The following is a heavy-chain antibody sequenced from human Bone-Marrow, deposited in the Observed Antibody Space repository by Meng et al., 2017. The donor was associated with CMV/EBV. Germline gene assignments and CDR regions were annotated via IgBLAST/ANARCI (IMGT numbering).Heavy chain of an antibody. CDR3: ASTYYDFWSGYHTGVDV. Sequence: ASVKVSCKVSGYNLNELSMHWVRQAPGKGLEWVGGFDFEDGETIYAQKFQGRVTMTEDTSTDTAYMELSSLRSEDTAVYYCASTYYDFWSGYHTGVDVCGQGTTVAVSS. V-gene: IGHV1-24*01. CDR2: FDFEDGET. CDR1: GYNLNELS. D-gene: IGHD3-3*01. J-gene: IGHJ6*02.